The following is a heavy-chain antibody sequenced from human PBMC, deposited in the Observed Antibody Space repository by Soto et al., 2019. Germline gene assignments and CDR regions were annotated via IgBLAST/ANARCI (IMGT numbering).Heavy chain of an antibody. J-gene: IGHJ4*02. CDR3: ARYKRLRVDY. CDR1: GDSLSGNF. V-gene: IGHV4-59*08. Sequence: QVQLQESGPGLVKPSETLSLSCTVSGDSLSGNFWDWIRQTPGKGLELIGYMYYTGSTNYNPSLMSRVTMSVDTSRNQFSLTLTSLTAADTAVYYCARYKRLRVDYWGQRTMVTVSS. CDR2: MYYTGST. D-gene: IGHD1-20*01.